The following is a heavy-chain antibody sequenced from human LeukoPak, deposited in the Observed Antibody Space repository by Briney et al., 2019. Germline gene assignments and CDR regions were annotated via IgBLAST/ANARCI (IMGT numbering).Heavy chain of an antibody. CDR2: INPKSGGT. Sequence: GASVKVSCKASGYTFTSYGISWVRQAPGRGLEWLGWINPKSGGTNYAQKFQGRVTMTRDTSISTAYMEVSRLRSDDTAVYYCARDFDWPYSNGFDIWGQGTMVTVSS. CDR1: GYTFTSYG. D-gene: IGHD3-9*01. J-gene: IGHJ3*02. CDR3: ARDFDWPYSNGFDI. V-gene: IGHV1-2*02.